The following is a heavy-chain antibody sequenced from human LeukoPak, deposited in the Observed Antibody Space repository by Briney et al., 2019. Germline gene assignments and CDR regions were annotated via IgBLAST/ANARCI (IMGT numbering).Heavy chain of an antibody. CDR1: GFTFSSYS. D-gene: IGHD3-22*01. V-gene: IGHV3-48*01. Sequence: GGSLRLSCAASGFTFSSYSMNWVRQAPGKGLEWVSYISSSSSTIYYADSVKGRFTISRDNAKNSLYLQMNSLRAEDTAVYYCARVNYDSSGYYYYYYYYMDVWGKGTTVTVSS. CDR2: ISSSSSTI. CDR3: ARVNYDSSGYYYYYYYYMDV. J-gene: IGHJ6*03.